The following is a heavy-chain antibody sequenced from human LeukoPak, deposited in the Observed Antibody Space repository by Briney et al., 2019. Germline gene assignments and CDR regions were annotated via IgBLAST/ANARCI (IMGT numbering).Heavy chain of an antibody. CDR1: RYTLTELS. CDR2: FDPEDGET. Sequence: GASVKVSCKVSRYTLTELSMHWVRQTPGKGLEWMGGFDPEDGETIYAQKFQGRVTMTEDTSTDTAYMELSRLRSEDTAVYYCATVNWNDPEDYTFDYWGQGTLVTVSS. V-gene: IGHV1-24*01. CDR3: ATVNWNDPEDYTFDY. J-gene: IGHJ4*02. D-gene: IGHD1-20*01.